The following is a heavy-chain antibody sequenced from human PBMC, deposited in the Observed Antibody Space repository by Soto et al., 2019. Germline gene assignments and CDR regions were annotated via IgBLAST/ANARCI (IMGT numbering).Heavy chain of an antibody. J-gene: IGHJ4*02. D-gene: IGHD3-10*01. V-gene: IGHV3-30*18. CDR2: ISYDGSNK. Sequence: QVQLVESGGGVVQPGRSLRLSCAASGFTFSSYGMHWVRQAPGKGLEWVAVISYDGSNKYYADSVKGRFTISRDNSKNTLYLQMNSLRAEDTAVYYCAKDGGSSLDSWGQGTPVTVSS. CDR1: GFTFSSYG. CDR3: AKDGGSSLDS.